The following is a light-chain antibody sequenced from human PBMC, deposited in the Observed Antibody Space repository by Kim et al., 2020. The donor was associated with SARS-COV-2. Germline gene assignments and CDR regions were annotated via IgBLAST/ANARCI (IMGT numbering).Light chain of an antibody. V-gene: IGKV3-15*01. CDR2: AAS. Sequence: EIVMTQSPATLSVSPGERVTLSCRASESVGSSLAWYQQKSGQAPRLLIYAASTRATGVAARFSGGGSGTEFSLTISSLQSEDFAVYHCQQYYNWPPYTFGQGTKLEI. J-gene: IGKJ2*01. CDR3: QQYYNWPPYT. CDR1: ESVGSS.